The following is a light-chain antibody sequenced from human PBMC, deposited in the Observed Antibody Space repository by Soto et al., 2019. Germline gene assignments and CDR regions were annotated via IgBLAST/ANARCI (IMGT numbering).Light chain of an antibody. J-gene: IGLJ3*02. CDR1: SSDVGGYNY. CDR2: DVS. Sequence: QSALTQPASVSGSPGQSITISCTGTSSDVGGYNYVSWYQQHPGTAPKLLIYDVSNRPSGVSYRFSGSKSGNTASLTIFGLQAEDEADYYCSSYTSSITLVFGGGTKLPVL. V-gene: IGLV2-14*03. CDR3: SSYTSSITLV.